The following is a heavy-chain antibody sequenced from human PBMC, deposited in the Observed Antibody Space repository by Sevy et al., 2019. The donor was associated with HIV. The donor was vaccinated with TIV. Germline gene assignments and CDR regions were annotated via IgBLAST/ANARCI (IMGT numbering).Heavy chain of an antibody. V-gene: IGHV5-51*01. CDR3: AGHLQDMAYSSSTPPGWFDP. CDR2: IYPGDSDT. Sequence: GESLKISCKGSGYSFTSYWIGWVRQMPGKGLEWMGIIYPGDSDTRYSPSFQGQVTISADKSISTAYLQWSSLKASDTARYYCAGHLQDMAYSSSTPPGWFDPWGQGTLVTVSS. J-gene: IGHJ5*02. D-gene: IGHD6-13*01. CDR1: GYSFTSYW.